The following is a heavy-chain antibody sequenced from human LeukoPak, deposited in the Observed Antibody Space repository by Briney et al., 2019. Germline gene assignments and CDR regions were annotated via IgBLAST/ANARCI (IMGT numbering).Heavy chain of an antibody. CDR2: ITNGGGST. CDR1: GFSFSTYA. Sequence: QSGGSLRLSCAASGFSFSTYAMSWVRQAPGKGLEWVSGITNGGGSTFYIDSVRGRFIISRDNSKNTLFLQMNNLRGEDTAVYYCARVGGTGTTERDGDYWGQGTLVTVST. CDR3: ARVGGTGTTERDGDY. D-gene: IGHD1-1*01. J-gene: IGHJ4*02. V-gene: IGHV3-23*01.